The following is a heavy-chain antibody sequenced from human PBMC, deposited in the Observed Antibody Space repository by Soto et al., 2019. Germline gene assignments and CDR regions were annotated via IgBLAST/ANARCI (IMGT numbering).Heavy chain of an antibody. D-gene: IGHD1-26*01. CDR2: IYSGGST. CDR1: GFTVSSNY. V-gene: IGHV3-66*01. CDR3: VRVRLEVGRYHNDAFDI. Sequence: EVQLVESGGGLVQPGGSLRLSCAASGFTVSSNYMSWVRQAPGKGLEWVSVIYSGGSTYYADSVKGRFTISRDNSKNTLYLQMNSLRAEDTAVYYCVRVRLEVGRYHNDAFDIWGQGTMVTVSS. J-gene: IGHJ3*02.